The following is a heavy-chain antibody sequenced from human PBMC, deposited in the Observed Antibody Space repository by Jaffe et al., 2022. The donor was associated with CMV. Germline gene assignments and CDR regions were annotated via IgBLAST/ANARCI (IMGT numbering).Heavy chain of an antibody. CDR3: TTGRYSGSYYYADDAFDI. CDR2: IKSKTDGGTT. V-gene: IGHV3-15*01. J-gene: IGHJ3*02. Sequence: EVQLVESGGGLVKPGGSLRLSCAASGFTFSNAWMSWVRQAPGKGLEWVGRIKSKTDGGTTDYAAPVKGRFTISRDDSKNTLYLQMNSLKTEDTAVYYCTTGRYSGSYYYADDAFDIWGQGTMVTVSS. D-gene: IGHD1-26*01. CDR1: GFTFSNAW.